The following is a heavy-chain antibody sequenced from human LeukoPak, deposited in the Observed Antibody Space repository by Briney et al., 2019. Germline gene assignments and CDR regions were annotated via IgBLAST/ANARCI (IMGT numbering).Heavy chain of an antibody. CDR1: GDSVSSNSAA. V-gene: IGHV6-1*01. D-gene: IGHD3-22*01. CDR3: ARDLGDLYYYDSSGPGYFDY. Sequence: SQTLSPTCAISGDSVSSNSAAWNWIRQSPSRGLEWLGRTYYRSKWYNDYAVSVKSRITINPDTSKNQFSLQLNSVTPEDTAVYYCARDLGDLYYYDSSGPGYFDYWGQGTLVTVSS. CDR2: TYYRSKWYN. J-gene: IGHJ4*02.